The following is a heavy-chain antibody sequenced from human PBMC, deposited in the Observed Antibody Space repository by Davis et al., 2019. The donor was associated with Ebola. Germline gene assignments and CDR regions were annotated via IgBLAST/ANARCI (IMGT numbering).Heavy chain of an antibody. CDR3: AGEVLASFDY. D-gene: IGHD4/OR15-4a*01. J-gene: IGHJ4*02. CDR1: GFTFSSYW. V-gene: IGHV3-7*01. Sequence: GGSLRLSCAASGFTFSSYWMSWVRQAPGEGLEWVANIKEDGSEEYYVDSVKGRFTISRDNAKNSLYLQMNSLRDEDTAVYYCAGEVLASFDYWGQGTLVTVSS. CDR2: IKEDGSEE.